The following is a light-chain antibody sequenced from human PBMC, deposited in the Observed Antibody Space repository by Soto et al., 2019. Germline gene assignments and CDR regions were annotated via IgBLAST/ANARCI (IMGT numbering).Light chain of an antibody. CDR3: QQYGSSPQT. J-gene: IGKJ1*01. CDR1: QSVRSSY. CDR2: GAS. V-gene: IGKV3-20*01. Sequence: EIVLTQSPGTLSLSPGERATLSCRASQSVRSSYLAWYQQKPGQAPRLLINGASSRATGIPDRFSGSGSGTDFTLTISRLEPEDFAVYYCQQYGSSPQTFVQGTKVEIK.